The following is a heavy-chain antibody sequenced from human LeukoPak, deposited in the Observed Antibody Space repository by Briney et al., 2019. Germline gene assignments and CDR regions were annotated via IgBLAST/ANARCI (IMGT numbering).Heavy chain of an antibody. Sequence: PGGSLRLSCAASGFTFSSYAMSWVRQAPGKGLEWVAVISHDGSNKYYADSVKGRFTISRDKSKNTLYLQMNSLRAEDTAVYYCATDVGATLPRGFDYWGQGTLVTVSS. V-gene: IGHV3-30*04. CDR1: GFTFSSYA. CDR2: ISHDGSNK. CDR3: ATDVGATLPRGFDY. D-gene: IGHD1-26*01. J-gene: IGHJ4*02.